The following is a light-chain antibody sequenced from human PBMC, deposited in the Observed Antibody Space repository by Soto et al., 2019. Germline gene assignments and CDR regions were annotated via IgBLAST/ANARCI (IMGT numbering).Light chain of an antibody. CDR1: QPVSGNF. CDR3: QQYADSPIT. J-gene: IGKJ5*01. V-gene: IGKV3-20*01. Sequence: ELVLTQSPGTLSLSPGESATLSCRASQPVSGNFLAWYQQKPGQAPRLLIYGVSSRASGIPDRFFGSGSGTDFTRTINRLEPEDFAVYYCQQYADSPITFGQGTRLEIK. CDR2: GVS.